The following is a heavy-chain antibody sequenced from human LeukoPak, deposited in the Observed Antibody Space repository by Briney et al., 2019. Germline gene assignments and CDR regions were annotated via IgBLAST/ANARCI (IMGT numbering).Heavy chain of an antibody. Sequence: SETLSLTCSVSGDSISSYSWSWIRQPPGMGLEWIGYIHYSGSTTYNPSLKSRVTMSVDPSKHQFSLSLSSVTAADTAVYYCARGQGSGSFWAFDYWGQGTLVTVSS. CDR2: IHYSGST. V-gene: IGHV4-59*01. CDR1: GDSISSYS. J-gene: IGHJ4*02. D-gene: IGHD1-26*01. CDR3: ARGQGSGSFWAFDY.